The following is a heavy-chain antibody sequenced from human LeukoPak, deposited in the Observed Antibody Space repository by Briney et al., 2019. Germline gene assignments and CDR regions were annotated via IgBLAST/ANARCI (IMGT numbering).Heavy chain of an antibody. CDR3: ARGFYGDYDY. CDR1: GYTFTSYD. J-gene: IGHJ4*02. CDR2: INPNSGGT. Sequence: ASVKVSCKASGYTFTSYDINWVRQATGQGLEWMGWINPNSGGTNSAQSFQGRVTMTRDTSIGTAYMEVSRLSSDDTAIYYCARGFYGDYDYWGQGTLVAVSS. V-gene: IGHV1-2*02. D-gene: IGHD4-17*01.